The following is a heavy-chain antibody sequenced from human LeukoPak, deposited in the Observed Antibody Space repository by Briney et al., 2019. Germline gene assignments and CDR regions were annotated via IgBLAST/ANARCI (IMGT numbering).Heavy chain of an antibody. Sequence: SQTLSLTCAVSGGSISSGGYSWSWIRQPPGKGLEWIGYIYHSGSTYYNPSLKSRVTISVDRSKNQFSLKLSSVTAADTAVYYCASQKQLYSYGPFDYWGQGTLVTDSS. CDR1: GGSISSGGYS. V-gene: IGHV4-30-2*01. D-gene: IGHD5-18*01. J-gene: IGHJ4*02. CDR3: ASQKQLYSYGPFDY. CDR2: IYHSGST.